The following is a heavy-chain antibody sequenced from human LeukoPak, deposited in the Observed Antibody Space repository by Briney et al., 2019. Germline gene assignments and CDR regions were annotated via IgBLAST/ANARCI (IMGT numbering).Heavy chain of an antibody. CDR1: GGSISSYY. V-gene: IGHV4-59*12. Sequence: SETLSLTCTVSGGSISSYYWSWIRQPPGKGLEWIGYIYYSGSTNYNPSLKSRVTISVDTSKNQFSLKLSSVTAADTAVYYCARDQATDYGDYHGLFDYWGQGTLVTVSS. CDR3: ARDQATDYGDYHGLFDY. J-gene: IGHJ4*02. CDR2: IYYSGST. D-gene: IGHD4-17*01.